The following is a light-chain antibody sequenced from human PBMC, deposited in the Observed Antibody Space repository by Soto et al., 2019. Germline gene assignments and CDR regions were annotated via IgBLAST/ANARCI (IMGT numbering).Light chain of an antibody. J-gene: IGKJ1*01. CDR1: QSVSNY. Sequence: EILVSQSASTLSLSPGERATLSCRTSQSVSNYLAWYQQKPGQAPRLLIYDASNRATGIPARFSGSGSGTDFTLTISSLEPEDFALYYCQQRSNWSRTFGQGTKV. CDR2: DAS. CDR3: QQRSNWSRT. V-gene: IGKV3-11*01.